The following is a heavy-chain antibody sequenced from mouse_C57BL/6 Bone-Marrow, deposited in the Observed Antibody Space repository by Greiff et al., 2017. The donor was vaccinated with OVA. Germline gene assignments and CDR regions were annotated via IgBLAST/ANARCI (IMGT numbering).Heavy chain of an antibody. Sequence: QVQLQQSGAELARPGASVKLSCKASGYTFTSYGISWVKQRTGQGLEWIGEIYPRSGNTYYNEKFKGKAKLTSDKSSSTAYMELRSLTSEDSAVYFCARMCYYDYVLFDYGGQGTTLTVSS. D-gene: IGHD2-4*01. CDR3: ARMCYYDYVLFDY. J-gene: IGHJ2*01. CDR1: GYTFTSYG. V-gene: IGHV1-81*01. CDR2: IYPRSGNT.